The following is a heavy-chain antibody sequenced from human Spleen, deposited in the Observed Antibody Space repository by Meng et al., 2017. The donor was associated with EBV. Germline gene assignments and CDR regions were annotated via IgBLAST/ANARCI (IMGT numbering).Heavy chain of an antibody. V-gene: IGHV4-34*12. CDR1: GDAAGADY. J-gene: IGHJ4*02. Sequence: VELRAGGGGLLRAGGALSLACSVYGDAAGADYWRWIRQPPGRGLEWIGDVIHSGNTSYSPSLKSRVTISVDTSKRQFSLKLRSMTAADTAVYYCATGWGKANYWGQGTLVTVSS. D-gene: IGHD3-16*01. CDR2: VIHSGNT. CDR3: ATGWGKANY.